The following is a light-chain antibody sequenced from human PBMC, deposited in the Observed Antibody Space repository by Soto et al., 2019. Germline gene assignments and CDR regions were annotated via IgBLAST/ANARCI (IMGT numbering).Light chain of an antibody. CDR2: VAS. J-gene: IGKJ1*01. CDR3: QQFNSFPRT. Sequence: DIQLTQSPSFLSASEGDRVTVTCRASQGISNYLAWYQQKPGKAPKLLINVASTLQSGAPSRFSGSGSGTEFTLTLSSLQTEDCATYYCQQFNSFPRTVGQGTKVEI. V-gene: IGKV1-9*01. CDR1: QGISNY.